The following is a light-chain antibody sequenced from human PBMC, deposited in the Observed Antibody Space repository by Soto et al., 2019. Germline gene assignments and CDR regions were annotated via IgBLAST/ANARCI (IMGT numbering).Light chain of an antibody. CDR3: CSYAGSRYV. J-gene: IGLJ1*01. CDR2: KNI. CDR1: RSNIGEKS. Sequence: QSVLTQPPSASGTPGQRVTISCSGSRSNIGEKSLYWYQQVPGTAPKLVIYKNIQRPSGVPDRFSGSKSGNTASLTISGLQAEDEADYYCCSYAGSRYVFGTGTKLTVL. V-gene: IGLV1-44*01.